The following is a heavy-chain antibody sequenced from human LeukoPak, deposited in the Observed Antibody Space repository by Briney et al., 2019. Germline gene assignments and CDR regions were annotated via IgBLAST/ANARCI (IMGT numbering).Heavy chain of an antibody. D-gene: IGHD2-21*02. CDR1: GASLTRYY. CDR2: GHHSGTT. CDR3: ELWGESGDSVVHAFDI. J-gene: IGHJ3*02. Sequence: PSETLSLTCTVSGASLTRYYWNWLPQSPGKGLERIGFGHHSGTTNYNPSLESRGTISLDTSKNQFSLKLGSVIVAVTAMYYCELWGESGDSVVHAFDIWGRGTMVPVSS. V-gene: IGHV4-59*01.